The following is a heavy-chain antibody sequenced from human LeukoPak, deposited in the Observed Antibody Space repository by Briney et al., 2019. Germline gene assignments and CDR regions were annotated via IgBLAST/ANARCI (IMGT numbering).Heavy chain of an antibody. V-gene: IGHV3-7*03. CDR1: GFTFRSYW. J-gene: IGHJ4*02. Sequence: GGSLRLSFAASGFTFRSYWMSWGRRAPGKGPGWGANIKQDGSEKYYVDSVKGRFTISRDNAKNSLYLQMNSLRAEDTAVYYCARGGDRYFDWLSLFDYWGQGTLVTVSS. D-gene: IGHD3-9*01. CDR2: IKQDGSEK. CDR3: ARGGDRYFDWLSLFDY.